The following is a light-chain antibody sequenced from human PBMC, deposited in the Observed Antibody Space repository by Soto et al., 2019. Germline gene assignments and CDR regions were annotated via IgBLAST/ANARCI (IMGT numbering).Light chain of an antibody. J-gene: IGLJ3*02. Sequence: QSVLTQSPSVSAAPGQKVTISCSGSVSNIEDNYVSWYQHLPGTAPKLLIYDNDRRPSGIPDRFSASKSDTSATLAITGLQTGDEADYYCGAWDSSLSVVMFGGGTKLTVL. CDR2: DND. CDR1: VSNIEDNY. V-gene: IGLV1-51*01. CDR3: GAWDSSLSVVM.